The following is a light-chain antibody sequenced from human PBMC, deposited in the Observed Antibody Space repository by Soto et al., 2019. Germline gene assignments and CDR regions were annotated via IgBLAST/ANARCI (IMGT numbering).Light chain of an antibody. CDR2: EVS. Sequence: QSVLTQPASVSGSPGQSITISCTGTSSDVGGYNYVSWYQQHPGKAPKLMIYEVSNRPSGVSNRFSGSKSGNTTSLTISGLQAEDEADYYYSSYTSSSTWVFGGGTKHTVL. V-gene: IGLV2-14*01. CDR1: SSDVGGYNY. CDR3: SSYTSSSTWV. J-gene: IGLJ3*02.